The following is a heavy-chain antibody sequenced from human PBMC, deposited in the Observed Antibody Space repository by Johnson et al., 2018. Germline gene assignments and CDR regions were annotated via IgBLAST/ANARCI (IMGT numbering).Heavy chain of an antibody. CDR3: ARAESSPHYGMDV. D-gene: IGHD6-13*01. CDR1: GFTFSSYG. Sequence: QVQLVQSGGGVVQPGRSLRLSCAASGFTFSSYGMHWVRQAPGKGLEWVAVIWYDGSNKYYADPVKGRFTISRDNSKNTLYLQMNSLRAEDTAVYYCARAESSPHYGMDVWGQGTTVTVAS. V-gene: IGHV3-33*01. CDR2: IWYDGSNK. J-gene: IGHJ6*02.